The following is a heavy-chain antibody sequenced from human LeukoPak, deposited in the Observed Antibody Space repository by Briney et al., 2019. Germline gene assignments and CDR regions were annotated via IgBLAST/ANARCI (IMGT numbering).Heavy chain of an antibody. Sequence: SVKVSCKASGGTFSSYAISWVRQAPGQGLEWMGGIIPIFGTANYAQKFQGRVTITADKSTSTAYMELSSLRSEDTAVYYCAAGPVVYYYDSSGFPLSLDYWGQGTLVTVSS. J-gene: IGHJ4*02. CDR1: GGTFSSYA. CDR2: IIPIFGTA. D-gene: IGHD3-22*01. V-gene: IGHV1-69*06. CDR3: AAGPVVYYYDSSGFPLSLDY.